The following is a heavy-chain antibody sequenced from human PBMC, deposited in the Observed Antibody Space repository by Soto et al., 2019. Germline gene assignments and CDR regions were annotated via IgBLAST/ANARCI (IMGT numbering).Heavy chain of an antibody. D-gene: IGHD3-3*01. CDR1: GYSFTSYW. V-gene: IGHV5-51*01. CDR2: IYPGDSDT. J-gene: IGHJ3*02. CDR3: ARNDFWSGYYTPRGAFDI. Sequence: GESLKISCKGSGYSFTSYWIGWVRQMPGKGLEWMGIIYPGDSDTRYSPSFQGQVTISADKSISTAYLQWSSLKASDTAMYYCARNDFWSGYYTPRGAFDIWGQGTMVTVSS.